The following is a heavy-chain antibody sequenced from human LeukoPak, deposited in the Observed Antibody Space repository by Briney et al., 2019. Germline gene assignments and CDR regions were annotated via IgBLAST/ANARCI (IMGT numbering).Heavy chain of an antibody. CDR3: AKDPRRPYYDDSSGYAFDI. Sequence: GGSLRLFCAASGFTFSSYGMHWARHAPGKALEGVAFIRYDGSNKYYADSVKGRFTISRDNSKNTLYLQMNRLRADETAVYYWAKDPRRPYYDDSSGYAFDIWGQGTMVTVSS. D-gene: IGHD3-22*01. CDR1: GFTFSSYG. CDR2: IRYDGSNK. J-gene: IGHJ3*02. V-gene: IGHV3-30*02.